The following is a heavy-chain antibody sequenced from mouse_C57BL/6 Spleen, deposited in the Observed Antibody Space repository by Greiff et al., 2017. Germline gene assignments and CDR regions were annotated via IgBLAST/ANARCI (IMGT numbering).Heavy chain of an antibody. CDR2: ILPGSGST. CDR3: ARGRFYDGYYGGVYFDY. CDR1: GYTFTGYW. D-gene: IGHD2-3*01. Sequence: QVQLQQSGAELMKPGASVKLSCKATGYTFTGYWIEWVKQRPGHGLEWIGEILPGSGSTNYNEKFKGKATFTADTSSNTAYMQLSSLTTEDSAIYYCARGRFYDGYYGGVYFDYWGQGTTLTVSS. J-gene: IGHJ2*01. V-gene: IGHV1-9*01.